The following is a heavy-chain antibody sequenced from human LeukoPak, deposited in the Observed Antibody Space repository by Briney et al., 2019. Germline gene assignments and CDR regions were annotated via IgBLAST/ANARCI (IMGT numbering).Heavy chain of an antibody. V-gene: IGHV5-51*01. Sequence: GESLKISCKGSGYSFTSYWIGWVRQMPGKGLERMGIIYPGDSDTRYSPSFQGQVTISADKSISTAYLQWSSLKASDTAMYYCARHRGYSYGLSYYYMDVWGKGTTVTVSS. J-gene: IGHJ6*03. D-gene: IGHD5-18*01. CDR2: IYPGDSDT. CDR3: ARHRGYSYGLSYYYMDV. CDR1: GYSFTSYW.